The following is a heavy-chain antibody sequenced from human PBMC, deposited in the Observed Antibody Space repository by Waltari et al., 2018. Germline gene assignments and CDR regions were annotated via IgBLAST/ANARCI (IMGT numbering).Heavy chain of an antibody. D-gene: IGHD4-17*01. CDR2: IYTSGST. V-gene: IGHV4-61*02. CDR3: ARASPPTVTYVFNYWYFDL. Sequence: QVQLQESGPGLVKPSQTLSLTCTVSGGSISSGSYYWSWIRPPAGKGLEWIGRIYTSGSTNYNPSLKSRVTISVDTSKNQFSLKLSSVTAADTAVYYCARASPPTVTYVFNYWYFDLWGRGTLVTVSS. CDR1: GGSISSGSYY. J-gene: IGHJ2*01.